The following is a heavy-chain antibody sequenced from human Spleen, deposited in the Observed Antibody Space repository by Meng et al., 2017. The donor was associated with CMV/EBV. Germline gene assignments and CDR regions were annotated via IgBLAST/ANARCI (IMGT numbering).Heavy chain of an antibody. CDR3: AKDRFYSDF. V-gene: IGHV3-7*03. CDR1: GFTFSSYW. J-gene: IGHJ4*02. Sequence: GESLKISCAASGFTFSSYWMSWVRQAPGKGLEWVANIKQDGSEKYYVDSVKGRFTISRDNAKNSLYLQMNSLRAEDTAVYYCAKDRFYSDFWGQGALVTVSS. CDR2: IKQDGSEK.